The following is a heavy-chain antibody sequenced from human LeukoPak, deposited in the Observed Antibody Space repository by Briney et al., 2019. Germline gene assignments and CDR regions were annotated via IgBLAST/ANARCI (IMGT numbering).Heavy chain of an antibody. Sequence: SETLSLTCAVYGGSFNGYYWSWIRQPPGKGLEWIGEINHSGSTNYNPSLKSRVTISVDTSKNQFSLKLSSVTAADTAVYYCARGYLCGYYRNWFDPWGQGTLVTVSS. D-gene: IGHD3-3*01. V-gene: IGHV4-34*01. CDR2: INHSGST. J-gene: IGHJ5*02. CDR3: ARGYLCGYYRNWFDP. CDR1: GGSFNGYY.